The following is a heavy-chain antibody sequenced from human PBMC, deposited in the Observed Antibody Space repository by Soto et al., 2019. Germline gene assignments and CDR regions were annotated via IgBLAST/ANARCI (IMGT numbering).Heavy chain of an antibody. CDR3: ARSSPIQWLLRPYIDY. Sequence: ASVKVSCKASGYTFTSYYMHWVRQAPGQGLEWMGIINPSGGSTSYAQKFQGRVTMTRDTSTSTVYMELSSLRSEDTAVYYCARSSPIQWLLRPYIDYWGQGTLLTVSS. CDR1: GYTFTSYY. D-gene: IGHD6-19*01. V-gene: IGHV1-46*01. CDR2: INPSGGST. J-gene: IGHJ4*02.